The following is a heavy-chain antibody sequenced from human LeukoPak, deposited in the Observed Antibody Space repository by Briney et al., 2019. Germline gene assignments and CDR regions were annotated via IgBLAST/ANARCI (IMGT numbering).Heavy chain of an antibody. V-gene: IGHV4-59*01. CDR2: VSYSGDT. Sequence: TETLSLTCTVSGGSISSYYWSWIRQPPGKGLEWIGYVSYSGDTNYNPSLRSRVTMSVDTSKSQFSLKLSFVTAADTAVYFCARGGMSTYYDSGGYFSYWGQGAPVTVSS. CDR3: ARGGMSTYYDSGGYFSY. CDR1: GGSISSYY. D-gene: IGHD3-22*01. J-gene: IGHJ4*02.